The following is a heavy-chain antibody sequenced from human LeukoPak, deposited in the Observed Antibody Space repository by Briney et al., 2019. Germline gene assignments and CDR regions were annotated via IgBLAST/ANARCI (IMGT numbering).Heavy chain of an antibody. Sequence: PPETLSLTCAVYGGSFSGYYWSWIRQPPGKGLEWIGEINHSGSTNYNPSLKSRVTISVDTSKNQFSLKLSSVTAADTAVYYCARTEYYYGSGSYYNVPYYFDYWGQGTLVTVSS. J-gene: IGHJ4*02. CDR1: GGSFSGYY. CDR3: ARTEYYYGSGSYYNVPYYFDY. CDR2: INHSGST. D-gene: IGHD3-10*01. V-gene: IGHV4-34*01.